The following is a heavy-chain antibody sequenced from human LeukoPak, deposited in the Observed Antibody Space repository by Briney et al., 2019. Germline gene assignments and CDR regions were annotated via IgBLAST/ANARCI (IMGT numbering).Heavy chain of an antibody. D-gene: IGHD5-12*01. CDR3: ARRDIVTTINT. CDR1: GGSISSSSYY. J-gene: IGHJ4*02. V-gene: IGHV4-39*01. Sequence: PSETLSLTCTVSGGSISSSSYYWACIRQPPGKGLEWIGSIFYSGTTFYNPSLKTRVTIFVDTSKNQFSLKLNSVTAADTAVYYCARRDIVTTINTWGQGTLVTVSS. CDR2: IFYSGTT.